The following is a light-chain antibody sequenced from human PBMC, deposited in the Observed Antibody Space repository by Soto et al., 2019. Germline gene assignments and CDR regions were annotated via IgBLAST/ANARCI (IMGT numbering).Light chain of an antibody. J-gene: IGKJ4*01. CDR1: QSVSSSY. CDR3: QQRSNGPPLT. V-gene: IGKV3D-20*02. CDR2: GAS. Sequence: EIGLTQSPGTLSLSPGERATLSCRASQSVSSSYLAWYQQKPGQAPRLLIYGASSRATGIPDRFSGSGSGTDFTLTISRMEPEDSAVYYCQQRSNGPPLTFGGGTKVEIK.